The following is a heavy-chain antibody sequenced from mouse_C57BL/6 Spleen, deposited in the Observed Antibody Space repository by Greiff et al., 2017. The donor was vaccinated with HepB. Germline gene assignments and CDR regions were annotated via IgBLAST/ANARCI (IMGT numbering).Heavy chain of an antibody. Sequence: EVQLVESGGGLVQPGGSLSLSCAASGFTFTDYYMSWVRQPPGKALEWLGFIRNKANGDTTEYSASVKGRFTISRDNSQSILYRQMNALRAEDSATYYCASPNYYGSSHGAMDYWGQGTSVTVSS. CDR1: GFTFTDYY. V-gene: IGHV7-3*01. J-gene: IGHJ4*01. CDR3: ASPNYYGSSHGAMDY. CDR2: IRNKANGDTT. D-gene: IGHD1-1*01.